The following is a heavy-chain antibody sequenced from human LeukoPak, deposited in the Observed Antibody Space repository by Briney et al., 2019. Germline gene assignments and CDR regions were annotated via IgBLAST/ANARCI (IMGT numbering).Heavy chain of an antibody. CDR2: IYYSGST. V-gene: IGHV4-39*07. CDR3: ARASQGGTYYFYYYMDV. Sequence: SETLSLTCTISGGSIFSSSYHWGWIRQPPGKGLEWIGSIYYSGSTYYNPSLKSRVTISVDTSKNKFSLKLRSVTAADTAVYYCARASQGGTYYFYYYMDVWGKGTTVTVSS. CDR1: GGSIFSSSYH. D-gene: IGHD1/OR15-1a*01. J-gene: IGHJ6*03.